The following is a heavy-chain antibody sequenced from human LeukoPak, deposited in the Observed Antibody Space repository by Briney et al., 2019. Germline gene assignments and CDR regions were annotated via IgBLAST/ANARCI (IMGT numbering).Heavy chain of an antibody. CDR2: IRYDGSNK. Sequence: KSGGSLRLSCAASGFTFSSYGMHWVRQAPGKGLEWVAFIRYDGSNKYYADSVKGRFTISRDNSKNTLYLQMNSLRAEDTAVYYCARSSLIAARPSSYWGQGTLVTVSS. V-gene: IGHV3-30*02. D-gene: IGHD6-6*01. J-gene: IGHJ4*02. CDR3: ARSSLIAARPSSY. CDR1: GFTFSSYG.